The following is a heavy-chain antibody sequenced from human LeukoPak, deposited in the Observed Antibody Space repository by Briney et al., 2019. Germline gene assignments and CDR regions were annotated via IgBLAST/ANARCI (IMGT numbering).Heavy chain of an antibody. CDR2: IFYTGST. CDR3: ATLTGGDDAFDI. CDR1: GGSISSYY. Sequence: SETLSLTCTISGGSISSYYWSWIRQPPGKGLEWIGYIFYTGSTNYNPSLKSRVTISVLTSKNRFSLKLSSVTAADTAVYYCATLTGGDDAFDIWGQGTMVTVSS. D-gene: IGHD4-23*01. V-gene: IGHV4-59*01. J-gene: IGHJ3*02.